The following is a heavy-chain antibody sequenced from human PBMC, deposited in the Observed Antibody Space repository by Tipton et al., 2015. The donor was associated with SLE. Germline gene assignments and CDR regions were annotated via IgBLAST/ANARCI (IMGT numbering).Heavy chain of an antibody. J-gene: IGHJ3*02. CDR2: IRSKAYGGTT. Sequence: SLRLSCAASGFTFSNYAMRWVRQAPGKGLEWVGLIRSKAYGGTTEHAASVKGRFTLSRDDSKSIAYLQMNSLKTEDTAVYYCTREGRYCSGGSCPTDAFDIWGQGTMVTVSS. V-gene: IGHV3-49*04. CDR3: TREGRYCSGGSCPTDAFDI. CDR1: GFTFSNYA. D-gene: IGHD2-15*01.